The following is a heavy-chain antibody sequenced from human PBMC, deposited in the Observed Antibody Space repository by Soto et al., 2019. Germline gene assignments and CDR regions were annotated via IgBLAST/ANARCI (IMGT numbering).Heavy chain of an antibody. J-gene: IGHJ4*02. V-gene: IGHV3-15*01. CDR3: ATCGGDCYLNY. Sequence: ESGGGLVKPGNSLRLSCAASGFTFSNAWMNWVRQAPGKGLEWVARIKSKAVGGTIDYAAPVKGRFTISRDDSQNTLYLQMNSLKIEDTAVYYCATCGGDCYLNYWGQGTLVTVSS. CDR1: GFTFSNAW. CDR2: IKSKAVGGTI. D-gene: IGHD2-21*02.